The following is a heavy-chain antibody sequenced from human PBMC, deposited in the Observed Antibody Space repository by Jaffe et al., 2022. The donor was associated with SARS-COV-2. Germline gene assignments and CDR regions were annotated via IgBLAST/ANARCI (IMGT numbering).Heavy chain of an antibody. Sequence: EVQLVESGGGLVKPGGSLRLSCAASGFTFSSYSMNWVRQAPGKGLEWVSSISSSSSYIYYADSVKGRFTISRDNAKNSLYLQMNSLRAEDTAVYYCARDIYDGRPYYYGMDVWGQGTTVTVSS. CDR1: GFTFSSYS. CDR3: ARDIYDGRPYYYGMDV. D-gene: IGHD3-16*01. J-gene: IGHJ6*02. CDR2: ISSSSSYI. V-gene: IGHV3-21*01.